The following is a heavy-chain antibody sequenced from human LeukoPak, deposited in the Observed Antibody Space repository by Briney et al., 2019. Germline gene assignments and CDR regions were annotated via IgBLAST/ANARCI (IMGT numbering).Heavy chain of an antibody. CDR3: ARVVRSSGQLDY. J-gene: IGHJ4*02. V-gene: IGHV3-48*04. Sequence: GGSLRLSCAASGFTFSSYSMNWVRQAPGKGLEWVSYISSSGSTIYYADSVKGRFTISRDNAKNSLYLQMNSLRAEDTAVYYCARVVRSSGQLDYWGQGTLVTVSS. D-gene: IGHD6-19*01. CDR2: ISSSGSTI. CDR1: GFTFSSYS.